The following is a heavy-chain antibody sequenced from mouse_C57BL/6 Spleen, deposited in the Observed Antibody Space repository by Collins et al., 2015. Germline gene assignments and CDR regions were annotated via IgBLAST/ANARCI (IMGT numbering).Heavy chain of an antibody. CDR1: GYTFTDYN. D-gene: IGHD2-4*01. CDR3: ARPYDYEYYFDY. V-gene: IGHV1-22*01. J-gene: IGHJ2*01. Sequence: EVQLQQSGPELVKPGASVKMSCKASGYTFTDYNMHWVKQSHGKSLEWIGYINPNNGGTSYNQKFKGKATLTVNKSSSTAYMELRSLTSEDSAVYYCARPYDYEYYFDYWGQGTTLTVSS. CDR2: INPNNGGT.